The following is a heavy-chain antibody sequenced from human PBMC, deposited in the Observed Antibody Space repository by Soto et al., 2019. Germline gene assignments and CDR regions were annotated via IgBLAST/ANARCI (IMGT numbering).Heavy chain of an antibody. D-gene: IGHD6-13*01. CDR2: ISYDGSNK. CDR1: GFTFSSYA. Sequence: QVQLVESGGGVVQPGRSLRLSCAASGFTFSSYAMHWVRQAPGKGLEWVAVISYDGSNKYYADSVKGRFTISRDNSKNTLYLQMNSLRAEDTAAYYCASSQYSSSWYRTWGQGTLVTVSS. V-gene: IGHV3-30-3*01. CDR3: ASSQYSSSWYRT. J-gene: IGHJ4*02.